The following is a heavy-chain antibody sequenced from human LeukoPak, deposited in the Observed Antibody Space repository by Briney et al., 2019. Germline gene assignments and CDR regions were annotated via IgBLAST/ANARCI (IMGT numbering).Heavy chain of an antibody. CDR1: DDSFSRHY. D-gene: IGHD4-17*01. J-gene: IGHJ3*02. CDR3: ARDLVTVTKGFDI. Sequence: SETLSLTCAVSDDSFSRHYWTWIRQPPGKGLEWIGYISYIGSTNYNPSLKSRVTISIDTSKNQFSLELSSVTAADTAVYYCARDLVTVTKGFDIWGQGTMVSVSS. CDR2: ISYIGST. V-gene: IGHV4-59*11.